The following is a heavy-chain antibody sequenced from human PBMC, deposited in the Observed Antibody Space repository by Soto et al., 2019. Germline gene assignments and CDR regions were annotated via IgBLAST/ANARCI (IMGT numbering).Heavy chain of an antibody. CDR1: GFTFSSYS. Sequence: EVQLVESGGGLVKPGGSLRLSCAASGFTFSSYSMNWVRQAPGKGLERVSSISSSSSYIYYADSVKGRFTISRDNAKNSLYLQMNSLRAEDTAVYYCARTVVVPAAIGHDAFDIWGQGTMVTVSS. V-gene: IGHV3-21*01. CDR3: ARTVVVPAAIGHDAFDI. J-gene: IGHJ3*02. D-gene: IGHD2-2*01. CDR2: ISSSSSYI.